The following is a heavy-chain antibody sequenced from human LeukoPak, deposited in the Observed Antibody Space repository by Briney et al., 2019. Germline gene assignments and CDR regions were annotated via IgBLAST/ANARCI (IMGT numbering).Heavy chain of an antibody. CDR3: ARGIWSATRVDYYLDN. Sequence: GASVKVSCKASGYTFSGYAIHWVRQAPGQRLEWMGRINAGNGHTKYSQNFQGRVTITRDSSANIVYMDVSSLTSEDTAVYYCARGIWSATRVDYYLDNWGRGTLVTVSS. J-gene: IGHJ4*02. V-gene: IGHV1-3*01. CDR1: GYTFSGYA. D-gene: IGHD5-24*01. CDR2: INAGNGHT.